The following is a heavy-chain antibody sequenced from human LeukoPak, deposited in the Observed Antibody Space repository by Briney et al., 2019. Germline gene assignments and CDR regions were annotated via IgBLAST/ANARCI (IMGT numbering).Heavy chain of an antibody. J-gene: IGHJ4*02. Sequence: GASVKVSCKASGYTFTSYGISWVRQAPGQGLEWVGWISAYNGNTNYAQKLQGRVTMTTDTSTSTAYMELRSLRSDDTAVYYCARDLRYDSSGYYLTYFDYWGRGTLVTVSS. CDR1: GYTFTSYG. D-gene: IGHD3-22*01. CDR3: ARDLRYDSSGYYLTYFDY. V-gene: IGHV1-18*01. CDR2: ISAYNGNT.